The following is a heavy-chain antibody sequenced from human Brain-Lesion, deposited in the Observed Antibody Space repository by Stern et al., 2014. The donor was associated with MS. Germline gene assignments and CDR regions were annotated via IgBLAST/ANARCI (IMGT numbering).Heavy chain of an antibody. V-gene: IGHV4-39*01. CDR3: ARTGDDFGDYSLSY. CDR1: GGSINTNNYY. Sequence: VQLVESGPGLVKPSETLSLTCTVSGGSINTNNYYWGWIRQPPGKGLEWIGNIYSSGSTFYSPSLKSLVTLSVDTSKNQFSLKMSFGTAADTAVYYCARTGDDFGDYSLSYWGQGTLVTVSS. J-gene: IGHJ4*02. CDR2: IYSSGST. D-gene: IGHD4-17*01.